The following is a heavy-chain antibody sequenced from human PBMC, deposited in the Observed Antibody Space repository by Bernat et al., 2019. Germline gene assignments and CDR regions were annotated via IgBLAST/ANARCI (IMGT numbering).Heavy chain of an antibody. D-gene: IGHD3-3*01. V-gene: IGHV3-30*18. CDR2: ISYDGSNK. Sequence: QVQLVESGGGVVQPGRSLRLSCAASGFTFSSYGMHWVRQAPGKGLEWVAVISYDGSNKYYAYSVKGRFTISRDNSKNTLYLQMNSLRAEDTAVYYRANGPTFWSGYFDYWGQGTLLTASS. CDR1: GFTFSSYG. CDR3: ANGPTFWSGYFDY. J-gene: IGHJ4*02.